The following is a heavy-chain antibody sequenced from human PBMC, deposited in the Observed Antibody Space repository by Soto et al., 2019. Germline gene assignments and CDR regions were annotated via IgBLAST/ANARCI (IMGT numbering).Heavy chain of an antibody. Sequence: KPGGSRRRSWAASGFTFTSYSMNWVRQAPGKGLEWVSSISSTTNYIYYGDSMKGRFTISRDNAKNSLYLEMNSLRAEDTAVYYCARESEDLTSNFDYWGQGTLVTVSS. CDR3: ARESEDLTSNFDY. V-gene: IGHV3-21*06. CDR1: GFTFTSYS. CDR2: ISSTTNYI. J-gene: IGHJ4*02.